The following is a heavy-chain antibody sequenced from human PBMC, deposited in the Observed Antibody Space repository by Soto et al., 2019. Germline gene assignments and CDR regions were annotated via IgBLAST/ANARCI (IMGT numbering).Heavy chain of an antibody. CDR3: AKLSSRMINAFDI. V-gene: IGHV4-4*03. Sequence: PETLSLTCAVSGGSISSSNWWSWVRQPPGKGLEWIGEIYHSGSTYYNPSLKSRVTISVDTSKNQFSLKLSSVTAADTAVYYCAKLSSRMINAFDIWGQGTMVTVSS. J-gene: IGHJ3*02. D-gene: IGHD3-16*01. CDR2: IYHSGST. CDR1: GGSISSSNW.